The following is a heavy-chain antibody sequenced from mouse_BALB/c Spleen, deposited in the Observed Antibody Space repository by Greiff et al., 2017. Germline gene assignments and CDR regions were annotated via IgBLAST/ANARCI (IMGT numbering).Heavy chain of an antibody. CDR3: ARSGNDAMDY. CDR2: IYPGDGDT. Sequence: VQLHQSGAELARPGASVKLSCKASGYTFTSYWMQWVKQRPGQGLEWIGAIYPGDGDTRYTQKFKGKATLTADKSSSTAYMQLSSVASEDSAVYYCARSGNDAMDYWGQGTSVTVSS. CDR1: GYTFTSYW. D-gene: IGHD3-1*01. V-gene: IGHV1-87*01. J-gene: IGHJ4*01.